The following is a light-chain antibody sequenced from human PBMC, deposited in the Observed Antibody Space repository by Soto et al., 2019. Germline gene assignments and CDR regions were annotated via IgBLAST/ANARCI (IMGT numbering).Light chain of an antibody. Sequence: EMLMTQSPATLSVSPGERATLSCMSSQSVSSNLAWYQQKPGQAPRLLIYGASTRATGIPARFSGSGSGTEFTLTISSLQSEDFAVYYCQQYNNWPPWTFGQGTKVDIK. CDR2: GAS. J-gene: IGKJ1*01. CDR1: QSVSSN. V-gene: IGKV3-15*01. CDR3: QQYNNWPPWT.